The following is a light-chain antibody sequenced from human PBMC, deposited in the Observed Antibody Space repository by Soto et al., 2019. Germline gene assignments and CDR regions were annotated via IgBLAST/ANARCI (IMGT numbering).Light chain of an antibody. CDR1: QSISSY. CDR2: AAS. CDR3: QQSYSTTWT. Sequence: DIQMTQSPSSLSASVGDRVTITCRASQSISSYLNWYQQKPGKAPKLLIYAASSLQSGVPSRFSGSGSETDFTLTIRSLQPEDFATYSCQQSYSTTWTFGQGTKVDIK. J-gene: IGKJ1*01. V-gene: IGKV1-39*01.